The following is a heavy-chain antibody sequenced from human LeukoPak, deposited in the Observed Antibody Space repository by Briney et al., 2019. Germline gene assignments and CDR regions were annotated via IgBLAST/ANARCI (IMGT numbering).Heavy chain of an antibody. D-gene: IGHD3-16*01. V-gene: IGHV4-34*01. J-gene: IGHJ3*02. CDR1: GGSFSGYY. Sequence: SETLSLTCAVYGGSFSGYYWSWVRQPPGKGLEWIGEINHSGSTNYNPSLKSRVTISVDASKNQFSLKLSSVTAADTAVYYCARHSPLGWGYLDIWGQGTMVTVSS. CDR2: INHSGST. CDR3: ARHSPLGWGYLDI.